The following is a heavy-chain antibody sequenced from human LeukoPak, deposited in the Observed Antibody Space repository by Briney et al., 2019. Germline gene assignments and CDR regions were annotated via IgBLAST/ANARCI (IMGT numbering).Heavy chain of an antibody. CDR1: GGSISSSSYY. CDR2: IYYSGSL. D-gene: IGHD2-15*01. CDR3: ASKANCSGGRCPRGAFDI. Sequence: SETLSLTCTVSGGSISSSSYYWGWIRQPPGKGLEWIGSIYYSGSLNYNPSLKSRVTISVDKSKNQFSLKLSSVTAADTAVYYCASKANCSGGRCPRGAFDIWGPGTKVTVSS. J-gene: IGHJ3*02. V-gene: IGHV4-39*07.